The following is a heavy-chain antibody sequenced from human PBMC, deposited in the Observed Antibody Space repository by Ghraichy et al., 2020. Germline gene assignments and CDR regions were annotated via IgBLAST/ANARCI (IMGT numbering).Heavy chain of an antibody. D-gene: IGHD3-22*01. Sequence: SETLSLTCAVSGYSISSGYYWGWIRQPPGKGLEWIGSIYHSGSTYYNPSLKSRVTISVDTSKNQFSLKLSSVTAADTAVYYCARDHDYYDSSGYRDYWGQGTLVTVSS. CDR1: GYSISSGYY. J-gene: IGHJ4*02. CDR3: ARDHDYYDSSGYRDY. CDR2: IYHSGST. V-gene: IGHV4-38-2*02.